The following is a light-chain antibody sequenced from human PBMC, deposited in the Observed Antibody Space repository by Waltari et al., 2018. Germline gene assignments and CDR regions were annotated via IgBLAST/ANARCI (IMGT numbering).Light chain of an antibody. Sequence: QSALTQPASVSGSPGQSITISCTGTSSDVGAYNSVSWYQQHPGKVPKLIIYDVSHRPSGVSVRFSGSKSDNTASLTISGLQAEDEADYYCISYTTSDTMIFGGGTKLTVL. CDR3: ISYTTSDTMI. V-gene: IGLV2-14*03. CDR2: DVS. J-gene: IGLJ2*01. CDR1: SSDVGAYNS.